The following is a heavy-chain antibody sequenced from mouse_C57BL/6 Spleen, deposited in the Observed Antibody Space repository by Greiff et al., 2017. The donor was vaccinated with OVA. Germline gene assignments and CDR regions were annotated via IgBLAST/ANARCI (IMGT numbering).Heavy chain of an antibody. D-gene: IGHD2-5*01. CDR1: GYTFTSYW. CDR3: ARDYYSNYEGYWYFDV. Sequence: QVQLQQPGPELVKPGASVKLSCKASGYTFTSYWMHWVKQRPGQGLEWIGNINPSNGGTNYNEKFKSKATLTVDKSSSTAYMQLSSLTSEDSAVYYCARDYYSNYEGYWYFDVWGTGTTVTVSS. V-gene: IGHV1-53*01. CDR2: INPSNGGT. J-gene: IGHJ1*03.